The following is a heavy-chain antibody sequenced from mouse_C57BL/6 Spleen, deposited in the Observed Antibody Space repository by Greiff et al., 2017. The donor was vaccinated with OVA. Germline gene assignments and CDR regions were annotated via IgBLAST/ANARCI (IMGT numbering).Heavy chain of an antibody. V-gene: IGHV1-7*01. CDR1: GYTFTSYW. D-gene: IGHD4-1*01. J-gene: IGHJ2*01. CDR2: INPSSGYT. CDR3: AGDWDKVDY. Sequence: VQLQQSGAELAKPGASVKLSCKASGYTFTSYWMHWVKQRPGQGLEWIGYINPSSGYTKYNQKFEDKATLTADKSSSTAYMQLSSLTSEDSAVYYCAGDWDKVDYWGQGTTLTVSS.